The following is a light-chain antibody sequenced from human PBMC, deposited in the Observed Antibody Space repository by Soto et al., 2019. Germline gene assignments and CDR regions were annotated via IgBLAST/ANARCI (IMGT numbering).Light chain of an antibody. J-gene: IGKJ5*01. V-gene: IGKV3-11*01. Sequence: VLTQSPASLSLSPGDRAALSCKASQSVHNFLAWYQQKPGQAPRLLIYGASNRAAGVPDRFSGSGSGTDFTLTINSLEPEDFVVYYCQQRSNGPPITFGQGTRLEIK. CDR2: GAS. CDR1: QSVHNF. CDR3: QQRSNGPPIT.